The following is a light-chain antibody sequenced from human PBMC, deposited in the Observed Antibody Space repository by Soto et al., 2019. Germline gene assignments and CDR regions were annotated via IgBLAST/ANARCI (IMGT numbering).Light chain of an antibody. CDR1: QSVSRSY. CDR3: QQYKNWPPIT. J-gene: IGKJ1*01. V-gene: IGKV3-15*01. Sequence: IVLKLSPGALSLSRGERATLSCRASQSVSRSYLAWYQQKPGQAPRLLIYGASTRATGVPARFSGSGSGTELTLTISSLQSEDFAVYYCQQYKNWPPITFGQGTKV. CDR2: GAS.